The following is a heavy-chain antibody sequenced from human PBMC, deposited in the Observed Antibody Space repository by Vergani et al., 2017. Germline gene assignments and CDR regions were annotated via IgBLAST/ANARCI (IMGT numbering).Heavy chain of an antibody. CDR3: ARDLPSYGTGGDYYGMDV. Sequence: QLQLQESGPGLVKPSETLSLTCTVSGGSISSSSYYWGWIRQPPGKGLEWIGSIYYSGSTYYNPSLKSRVTISVDTSKNQFSLKLSSVTAADTAVYYCARDLPSYGTGGDYYGMDVWGQGTTVTVSS. D-gene: IGHD5-18*01. CDR2: IYYSGST. CDR1: GGSISSSSYY. V-gene: IGHV4-39*07. J-gene: IGHJ6*02.